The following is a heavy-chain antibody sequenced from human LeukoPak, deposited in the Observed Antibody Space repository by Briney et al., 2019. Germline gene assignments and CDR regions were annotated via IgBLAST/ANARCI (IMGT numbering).Heavy chain of an antibody. CDR1: GFTFSSYA. V-gene: IGHV3-23*01. D-gene: IGHD6-6*01. Sequence: GGSLRLSCAASGFTFSSYAMSWVRQAPGKGLEWVSAISGSGGSTYYADSVKGRFTISRDNSKITLYLQMNSLRAEDTAVYYCAKDHRYSSSSMVWCDYWGQGTLVTVSS. CDR3: AKDHRYSSSSMVWCDY. J-gene: IGHJ4*02. CDR2: ISGSGGST.